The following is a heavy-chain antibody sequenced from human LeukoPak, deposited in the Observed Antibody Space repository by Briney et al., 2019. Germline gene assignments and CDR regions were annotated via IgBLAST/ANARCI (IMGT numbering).Heavy chain of an antibody. D-gene: IGHD1-26*01. CDR3: ARVGRIVGAIDAFDI. V-gene: IGHV1-8*02. CDR1: GYTFGNYD. Sequence: ASVKVSCKASGYTFGNYDINWVRQATGQGLEWMGWMNPNSGDTGYAQKFQGRVTMTTDTSTSTAYMELSSLRSEDTAVYYCARVGRIVGAIDAFDIWGQGTMVTVSS. CDR2: MNPNSGDT. J-gene: IGHJ3*02.